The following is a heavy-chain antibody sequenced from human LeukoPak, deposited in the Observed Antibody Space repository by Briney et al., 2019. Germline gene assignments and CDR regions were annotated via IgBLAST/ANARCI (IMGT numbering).Heavy chain of an antibody. CDR2: ISAYNGNT. V-gene: IGHV1-18*01. J-gene: IGHJ3*02. D-gene: IGHD3-22*01. Sequence: GASVKVSCKASGYTFTSYGISWVRQAPGQGLEWMGWISAYNGNTNYAQKLQGRVTMTTDTSTSTAYMELRSLRSDDTAVYYCARDSAPLTYYYDSSGYFRGWAFDIWGQGTMVTVSS. CDR3: ARDSAPLTYYYDSSGYFRGWAFDI. CDR1: GYTFTSYG.